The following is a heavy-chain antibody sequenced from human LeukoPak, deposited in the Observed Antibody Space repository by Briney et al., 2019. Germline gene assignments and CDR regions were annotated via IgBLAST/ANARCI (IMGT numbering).Heavy chain of an antibody. J-gene: IGHJ4*02. CDR3: GKDEWHCGGDCYLDY. CDR1: GFTFSSYG. CDR2: ISGSGGST. Sequence: PGGSLRLSCAASGFTFSSYGMSWVRQAPGKGLEWVSAISGSGGSTYYADSVKGRFTISRDNSKNTLYLQMNSLRAEDTAVYYCGKDEWHCGGDCYLDYWGQGTLVTVSS. V-gene: IGHV3-23*01. D-gene: IGHD2-21*02.